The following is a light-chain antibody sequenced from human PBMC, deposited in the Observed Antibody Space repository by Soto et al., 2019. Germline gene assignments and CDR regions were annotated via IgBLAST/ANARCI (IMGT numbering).Light chain of an antibody. CDR2: DAS. Sequence: DIQMPQSPSTLSASVGQRVTITCRASQSISSWLAWYQQKPGKAPKLLIYDASSLESGVPSRFSGSGSGTEFTLTIISLQPDDFATYYCQQYNSYSFTFGPGTKVDIK. J-gene: IGKJ3*01. CDR3: QQYNSYSFT. CDR1: QSISSW. V-gene: IGKV1-5*01.